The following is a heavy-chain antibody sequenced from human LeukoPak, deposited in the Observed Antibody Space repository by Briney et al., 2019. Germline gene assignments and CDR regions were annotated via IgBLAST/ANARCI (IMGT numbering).Heavy chain of an antibody. J-gene: IGHJ4*02. Sequence: GGSLRLSCVASGFTFIKNEINWFRKAQGKGLEWVSYISTSGSTKYYADSVKGRFTISSDNAKNSLYLQMNSLRAEDTAVYYCAKDDEGYYWGQGILVTVSS. D-gene: IGHD3-3*01. CDR2: ISTSGSTK. V-gene: IGHV3-48*03. CDR1: GFTFIKNE. CDR3: AKDDEGYY.